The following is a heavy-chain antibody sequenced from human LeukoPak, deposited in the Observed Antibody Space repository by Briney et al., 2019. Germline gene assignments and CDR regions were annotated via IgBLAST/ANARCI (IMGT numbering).Heavy chain of an antibody. CDR2: ISYDGSNK. J-gene: IGHJ4*02. D-gene: IGHD3-10*01. V-gene: IGHV3-30*18. Sequence: PGGSLRLSCAASGFTFSSYGMHWVRQAPGKGLEWVAVISYDGSNKYYADSVKGRFTISRDNSKNTLYLQMNSLRAEDTAVYYCAKEWGSGSYYFDYWGQGTLVTVSS. CDR3: AKEWGSGSYYFDY. CDR1: GFTFSSYG.